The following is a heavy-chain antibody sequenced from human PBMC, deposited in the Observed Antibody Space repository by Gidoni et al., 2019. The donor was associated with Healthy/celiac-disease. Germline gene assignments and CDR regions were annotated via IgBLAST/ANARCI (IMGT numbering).Heavy chain of an antibody. V-gene: IGHV1-2*02. Sequence: QVQLVQSGAEVKKPGASVKVSCKASGYTFTGYYMHWVRQAPGQGLEWMGWINPNSGGTNYAQKFQGRVTMTRDTSISTAYMELSRLRCDDTAVYYCARERHIVVVIGYWFDPWGQGTLVTVSS. CDR3: ARERHIVVVIGYWFDP. D-gene: IGHD2-21*01. CDR1: GYTFTGYY. CDR2: INPNSGGT. J-gene: IGHJ5*02.